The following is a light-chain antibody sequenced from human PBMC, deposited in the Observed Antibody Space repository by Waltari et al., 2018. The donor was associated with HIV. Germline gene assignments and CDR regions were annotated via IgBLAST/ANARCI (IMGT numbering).Light chain of an antibody. CDR3: ATWDDWLSGWV. Sequence: QSVVTQPHSASGTPGQRVTISCSGSRVGSNYVYCYQQLHGTAPKLLIYRNNQRPSGVPDRFSGSRSDTSVSLAISGLRSEDEADYYCATWDDWLSGWVFGGGTKLTVL. J-gene: IGLJ3*02. CDR1: RVGSNY. V-gene: IGLV1-47*01. CDR2: RNN.